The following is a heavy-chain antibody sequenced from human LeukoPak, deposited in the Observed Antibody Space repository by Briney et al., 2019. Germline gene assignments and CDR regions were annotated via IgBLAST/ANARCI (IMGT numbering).Heavy chain of an antibody. D-gene: IGHD3-3*01. CDR2: IKIKNGGGTT. CDR3: NTDPGYYADFDY. V-gene: IGHV3-15*01. J-gene: IGHJ4*02. CDR1: GFTFRNAW. Sequence: GESLRLSCAASGFTFRNAWMSWVRQPPAKGLEWVGRIKIKNGGGTTDYAAPEKGRYTISRDESKNTLYLQMNRLKTEDAAVYECNTDPGYYADFDYWGQGTLVTVSS.